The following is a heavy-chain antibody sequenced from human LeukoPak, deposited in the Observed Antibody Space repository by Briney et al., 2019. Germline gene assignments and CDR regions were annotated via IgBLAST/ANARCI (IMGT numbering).Heavy chain of an antibody. D-gene: IGHD2-8*01. Sequence: SETLSLTCTVSGGSISTYSWNWIRQPAGKGLEWIGRIFASGSTKYNPSLKSRVTMSVETSKNQFSLKLSSVTAADTAVYYCAREVSAFDIWGQGTMVTVSS. CDR2: IFASGST. J-gene: IGHJ3*02. CDR1: GGSISTYS. V-gene: IGHV4-4*07. CDR3: AREVSAFDI.